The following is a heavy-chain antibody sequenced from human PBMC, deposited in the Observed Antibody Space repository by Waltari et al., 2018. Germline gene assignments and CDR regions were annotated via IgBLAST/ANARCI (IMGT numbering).Heavy chain of an antibody. V-gene: IGHV3-33*01. Sequence: QVQLVESGGGVVQPGRSLRLSCAASGFPFRSYGLHWVRQAPGKGLEWVAVIWYDGSNKYYADSVKGRFTISRDNSKNTLYLQMNSLRAEDTAVYYCARGGRYSMPFDYWGQGTLVTVSS. CDR1: GFPFRSYG. CDR2: IWYDGSNK. CDR3: ARGGRYSMPFDY. J-gene: IGHJ4*02. D-gene: IGHD6-13*01.